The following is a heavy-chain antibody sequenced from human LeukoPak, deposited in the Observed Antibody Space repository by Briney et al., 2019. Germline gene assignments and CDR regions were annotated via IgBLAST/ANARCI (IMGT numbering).Heavy chain of an antibody. J-gene: IGHJ4*02. CDR3: ARGEGGGSCYNN. V-gene: IGHV4-34*01. Sequence: ETLSLTCAVYGESFSDSYWSWIRQPPGKGLEWIGEIHHSGDTNHNPSLKSRVTISLDTSKNQFSLKLNSVTAADTATYYCARGEGGGSCYNNWGQGTQVTVSS. CDR2: IHHSGDT. CDR1: GESFSDSY. D-gene: IGHD2-15*01.